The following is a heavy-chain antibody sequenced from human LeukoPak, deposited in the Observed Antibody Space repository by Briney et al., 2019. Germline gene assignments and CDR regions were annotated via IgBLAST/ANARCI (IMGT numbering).Heavy chain of an antibody. CDR1: GFTFSTYC. CDR3: ARDFSPYTNGWYAGY. D-gene: IGHD6-19*01. J-gene: IGHJ4*02. Sequence: GGSLRLSCAASGFTFSTYCMHWVRQAPGKGPMWVSRIYPDGTVTNYADSVKARFIISRDNARNTVYLQMNSLRVEDTAVYYCARDFSPYTNGWYAGYWGQGTLVTVSS. CDR2: IYPDGTVT. V-gene: IGHV3-74*01.